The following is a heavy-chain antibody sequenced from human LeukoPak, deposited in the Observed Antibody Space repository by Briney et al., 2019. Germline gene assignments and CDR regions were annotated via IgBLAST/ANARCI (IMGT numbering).Heavy chain of an antibody. J-gene: IGHJ3*02. CDR2: IYYSGST. CDR1: GGSISSYY. Sequence: PSETLSLTCTVSGGSISSYYWSWIRQPPGKGLEWIGYIYYSGSTNYNPSLKSRVTISVDTSKNQFSLKLSSVTAADTAVYYCARGGSPQAPLPGAFDIWGQGTMVTVSS. V-gene: IGHV4-59*01. CDR3: ARGGSPQAPLPGAFDI. D-gene: IGHD2-15*01.